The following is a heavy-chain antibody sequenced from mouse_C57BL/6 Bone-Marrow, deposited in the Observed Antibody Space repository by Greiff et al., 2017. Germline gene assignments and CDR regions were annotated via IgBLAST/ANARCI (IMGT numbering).Heavy chain of an antibody. V-gene: IGHV1-81*01. J-gene: IGHJ3*01. CDR2: IYPRSGNT. CDR1: GYTFTSYG. CDR3: ASATGLAY. D-gene: IGHD1-1*01. Sequence: VKLMESGAELARPGASVKLSCKASGYTFTSYGISWVKQRTGQGLEWIGEIYPRSGNTYYNEKFKGKATLTAEQSSSTAYMELRSLTSEDSAVYFCASATGLAYWGQGTLVTVSA.